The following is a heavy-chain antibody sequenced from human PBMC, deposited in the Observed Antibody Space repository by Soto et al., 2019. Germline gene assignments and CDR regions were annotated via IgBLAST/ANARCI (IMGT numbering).Heavy chain of an antibody. V-gene: IGHV5-10-1*01. J-gene: IGHJ6*02. Sequence: LGESLKISCKGSGYSFTSYWISWVRQMPGKGLEWMGRIDPSDSYTNYSPSFQGHVTISADKSISTAYLQWSSLKASDTAMYYCASTLSYYYGMDVWGQGTTVTVSS. CDR3: ASTLSYYYGMDV. CDR1: GYSFTSYW. CDR2: IDPSDSYT.